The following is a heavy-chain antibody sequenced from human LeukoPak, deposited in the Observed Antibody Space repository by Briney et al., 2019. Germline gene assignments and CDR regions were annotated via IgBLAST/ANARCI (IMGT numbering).Heavy chain of an antibody. D-gene: IGHD6-19*01. CDR3: ARRAGTGTPVYFGY. V-gene: IGHV4-59*02. CDR1: GVSVSNNH. CDR2: AYDSGIS. J-gene: IGHJ4*02. Sequence: SETLSLTCTVSGVSVSNNHWSWIRQSTEKGLEWIGYAYDSGISNYNPSLESRVTLSVDTSKNQFSLRLTSVTAADTAVYFCARRAGTGTPVYFGYWGQGVLVTVSS.